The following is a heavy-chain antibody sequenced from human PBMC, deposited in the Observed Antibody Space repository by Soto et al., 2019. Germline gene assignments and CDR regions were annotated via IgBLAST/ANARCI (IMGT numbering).Heavy chain of an antibody. CDR2: ISGSGGST. CDR3: AKGGSSGYQIDY. Sequence: GGSLRLSCAASGFTFSSYAMSWVRQAPGKGLEWVSAISGSGGSTYHADSVKGRFTISRDNSKNTLYLQMNSLRAEDTAVYYCAKGGSSGYQIDYWGQGTLVTVSS. CDR1: GFTFSSYA. D-gene: IGHD3-22*01. J-gene: IGHJ4*02. V-gene: IGHV3-23*01.